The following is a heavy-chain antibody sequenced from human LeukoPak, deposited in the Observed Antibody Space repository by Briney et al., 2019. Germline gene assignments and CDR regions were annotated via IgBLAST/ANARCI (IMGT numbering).Heavy chain of an antibody. CDR2: TIGSGGST. D-gene: IGHD3-10*01. V-gene: IGHV3-23*01. J-gene: IGHJ1*01. CDR1: GFPFSSYA. CDR3: AKGIEYFQQ. Sequence: GGSLRLSCAASGFPFSSYAMSWVRQAPGKGLEWVSATIGSGGSTYYVDSVKGRFTISRDNSKNTLYLQMNSVRAEATAIYYCAKGIEYFQQWGQGTLVTVSS.